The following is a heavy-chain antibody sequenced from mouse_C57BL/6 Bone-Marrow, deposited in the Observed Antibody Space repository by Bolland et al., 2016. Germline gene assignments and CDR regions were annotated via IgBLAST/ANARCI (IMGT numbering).Heavy chain of an antibody. CDR2: DT. CDR3: ARWDY. Sequence: DTNYNGKFKGKATLTADKSSSTAYMQLSSLTSEDSAVYFCARWDYWGQGTLV. D-gene: IGHD4-1*01. J-gene: IGHJ3*01. V-gene: IGHV1-82*01.